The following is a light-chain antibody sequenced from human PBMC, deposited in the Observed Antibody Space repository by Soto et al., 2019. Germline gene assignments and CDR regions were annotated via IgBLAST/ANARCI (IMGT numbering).Light chain of an antibody. V-gene: IGLV2-14*01. CDR2: EVS. CDR3: SSYTRSSTLVV. J-gene: IGLJ1*01. CDR1: SSDIGGYNY. Sequence: QSALTQPASVSGSPGQSITISCTGTSSDIGGYNYVSWYQQHPGKAPKLMIYEVSNRSSGVSNRFSGSKSGNTASLTISGLQDEDEADYYCSSYTRSSTLVVFGTGTKVTVL.